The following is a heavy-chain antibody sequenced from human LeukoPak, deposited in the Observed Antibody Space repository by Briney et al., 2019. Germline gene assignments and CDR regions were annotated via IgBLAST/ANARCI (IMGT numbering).Heavy chain of an antibody. Sequence: GESLKISCKGSGSSFTSYWIGWVRQMPGKGLEWMGIIYPGDSDTRYSPSFQGQVTISADKSISTAYLQWSSLKASDTAMYYCARRRSPAKGYCSSTSCFNWFDHWGQGTLVTVSS. V-gene: IGHV5-51*01. CDR3: ARRRSPAKGYCSSTSCFNWFDH. D-gene: IGHD2-2*01. J-gene: IGHJ5*02. CDR2: IYPGDSDT. CDR1: GSSFTSYW.